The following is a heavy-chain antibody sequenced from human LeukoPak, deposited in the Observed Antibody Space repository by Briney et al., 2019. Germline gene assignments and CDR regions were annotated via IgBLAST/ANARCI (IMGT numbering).Heavy chain of an antibody. CDR2: IIPIFGTA. V-gene: IGHV1-69*05. CDR1: RGTFSSYA. D-gene: IGHD6-19*01. Sequence: ASVKVSCKASRGTFSSYAISWVRQAPGQGLEWMGGIIPIFGTANYAQKFQGRVTITTDESTSTAYMELSSLRSEDTAVYYCATPSSGSYHFDYWGQGTLVTVSS. CDR3: ATPSSGSYHFDY. J-gene: IGHJ4*02.